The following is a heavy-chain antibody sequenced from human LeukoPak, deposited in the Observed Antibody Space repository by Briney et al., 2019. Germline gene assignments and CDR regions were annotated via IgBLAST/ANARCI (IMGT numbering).Heavy chain of an antibody. CDR2: MNPNSGNT. CDR1: GYTFTGYD. V-gene: IGHV1-8*01. CDR3: ARPGAAAGFAY. Sequence: GASVKVSCKASGYTFTGYDINWVRQATGQGLEWMGLMNPNSGNTDYAQKFQGRVTMTRDTSISTAYMELSSLTSEDTAVYYCARPGAAAGFAYWGQGTLVTVPS. J-gene: IGHJ4*02. D-gene: IGHD6-13*01.